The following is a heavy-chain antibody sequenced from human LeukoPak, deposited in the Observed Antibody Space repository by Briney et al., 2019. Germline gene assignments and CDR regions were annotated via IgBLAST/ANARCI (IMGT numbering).Heavy chain of an antibody. J-gene: IGHJ4*02. CDR2: INGDGSST. CDR3: AREQYSSSWYQPVDY. V-gene: IGHV3-74*01. D-gene: IGHD6-13*01. Sequence: GGSLRLSCAASGFTFSTYWMHWVRQAPGKGLVWVSRINGDGSSTSYADSVKGRFTISRDNAKNTLYLQMNSLRAEDTAVYYCAREQYSSSWYQPVDYWGQGTLVTVSS. CDR1: GFTFSTYW.